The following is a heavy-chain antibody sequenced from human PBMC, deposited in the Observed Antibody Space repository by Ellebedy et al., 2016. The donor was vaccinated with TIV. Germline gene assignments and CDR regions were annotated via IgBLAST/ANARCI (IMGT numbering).Heavy chain of an antibody. Sequence: GESLKISXAASGFTFSNAWMSWVRLAPGKGLEWVGRIKSKTDGGTTDYAAPVKGRFTISRDDSKNTLYLQMNSLKTEDTAVYYCTTGSGWYGGFDYWGQGTLVTVSS. CDR1: GFTFSNAW. CDR3: TTGSGWYGGFDY. CDR2: IKSKTDGGTT. D-gene: IGHD6-19*01. J-gene: IGHJ4*02. V-gene: IGHV3-15*01.